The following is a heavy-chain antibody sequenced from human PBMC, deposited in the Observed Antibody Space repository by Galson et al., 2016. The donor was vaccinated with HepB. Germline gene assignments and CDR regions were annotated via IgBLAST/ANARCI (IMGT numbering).Heavy chain of an antibody. J-gene: IGHJ2*01. CDR2: IKPDGREK. CDR1: GFTFSTSW. V-gene: IGHV3-7*01. D-gene: IGHD6-6*01. Sequence: SLRLSCAASGFTFSTSWMSWVRQAPGKGLEWVANIKPDGREKYYVDSVKGRFTISRDNAKNLLFLQMNSLRAEDTAVYYCAKDSSSALWGRGSLVTVSS. CDR3: AKDSSSAL.